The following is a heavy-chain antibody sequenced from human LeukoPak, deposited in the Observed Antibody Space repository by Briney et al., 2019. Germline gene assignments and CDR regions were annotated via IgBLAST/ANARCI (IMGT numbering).Heavy chain of an antibody. CDR3: VRREGYSSSPLGS. D-gene: IGHD2-15*01. CDR1: GGSISNYF. J-gene: IGHJ5*02. Sequence: SETLSLTCTVSGGSISNYFWTWIRQPPGKGLEWIGYIHSSGSMHYHPSLRSRVSMSLDSSKNQFSLNVTYVTAADTAVYYCVRREGYSSSPLGSWGQGTLVTVSS. CDR2: IHSSGSM. V-gene: IGHV4-59*01.